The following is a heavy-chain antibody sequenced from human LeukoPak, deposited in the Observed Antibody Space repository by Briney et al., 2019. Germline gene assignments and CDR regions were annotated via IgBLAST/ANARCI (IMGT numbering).Heavy chain of an antibody. J-gene: IGHJ6*03. CDR2: ISSSSSTI. V-gene: IGHV3-48*04. Sequence: GGSLRLSCAASGFTFSSYSMNWVRQAPGKGLEWVSYISSSSSTIYYADSVKGRFTISRDNAKNSLYLQMNSLRAEDTAVYYCAREMNGADPLSMDVWGKGTTVTVSS. CDR3: AREMNGADPLSMDV. D-gene: IGHD2-8*01. CDR1: GFTFSSYS.